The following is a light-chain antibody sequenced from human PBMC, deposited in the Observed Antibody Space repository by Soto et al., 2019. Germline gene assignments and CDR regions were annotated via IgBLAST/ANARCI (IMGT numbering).Light chain of an antibody. V-gene: IGKV3-20*01. J-gene: IGKJ1*01. Sequence: EIVLTQSPGTLSLSPGERATLSCRASQSVSSSYLAWYQQKPGQAPRLLIYGASSRATGIPDRFSGSGSGTDFALTISRLEAEDFAVYYCQQYGSSQSFGQGTKVESK. CDR2: GAS. CDR3: QQYGSSQS. CDR1: QSVSSSY.